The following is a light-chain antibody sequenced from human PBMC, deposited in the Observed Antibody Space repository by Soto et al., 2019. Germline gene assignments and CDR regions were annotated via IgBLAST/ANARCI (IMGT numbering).Light chain of an antibody. J-gene: IGKJ4*01. V-gene: IGKV3-11*01. CDR1: QSVSSY. Sequence: ETVLTQSPATLYLSPGERATLSCRASQSVSSYLAWYQQKPGQAPRLLIYDASNRATGIPGRFSGSGSGTDFTLTISSLEPADFAVYYCQQRSNWPLTFGGGTNVEIK. CDR3: QQRSNWPLT. CDR2: DAS.